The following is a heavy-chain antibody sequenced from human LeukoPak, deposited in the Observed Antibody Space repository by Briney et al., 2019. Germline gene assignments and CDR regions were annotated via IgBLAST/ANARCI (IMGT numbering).Heavy chain of an antibody. CDR3: AKYTYYYMDV. CDR1: GFTVSSNY. Sequence: GGSLRLSCAASGFTVSSNYMSWVRQAPGKGLEWVANIKQDGSEKYYVDSVKGRFTISRDNAKNSLYLQMNSLRAEDTAVYYCAKYTYYYMDVWGKGTTVTISS. CDR2: IKQDGSEK. V-gene: IGHV3-7*01. J-gene: IGHJ6*03. D-gene: IGHD6-6*01.